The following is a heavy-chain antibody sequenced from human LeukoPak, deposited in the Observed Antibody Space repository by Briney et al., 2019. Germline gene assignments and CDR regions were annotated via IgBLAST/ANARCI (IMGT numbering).Heavy chain of an antibody. J-gene: IGHJ6*02. D-gene: IGHD3-10*01. V-gene: IGHV3-13*01. CDR2: IGTAGDT. CDR1: GFTFSSYD. CDR3: ARGFVGYGMDV. Sequence: QPGGSLRLSCAASGFTFSSYDMHWVCQATGKGLEWVSAIGTAGDTYYPGSVKGRFTISRENAKNSLYLQMNSLRAGDTAVYYCARGFVGYGMDVWGQGTTVTVSS.